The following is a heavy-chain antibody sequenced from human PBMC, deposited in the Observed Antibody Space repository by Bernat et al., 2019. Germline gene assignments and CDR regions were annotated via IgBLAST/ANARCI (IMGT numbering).Heavy chain of an antibody. CDR3: ARDLSWVIAAGGNYYYYYGMDV. J-gene: IGHJ6*02. V-gene: IGHV3-21*01. CDR1: GFTFSSYS. CDR2: ISSSSSYI. D-gene: IGHD6-13*01. Sequence: EVQLVESGGGLVKPGGSLRLSCAASGFTFSSYSMNWVRQAPGKGLEWVSSISSSSSYIYYADSVKGRFTISRDNAKNALYLQMNSLSAEYTAGYYCARDLSWVIAAGGNYYYYYGMDVWGQGTTVTVSS.